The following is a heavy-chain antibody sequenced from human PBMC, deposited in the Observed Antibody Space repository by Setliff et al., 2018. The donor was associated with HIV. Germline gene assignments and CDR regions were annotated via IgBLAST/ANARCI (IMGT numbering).Heavy chain of an antibody. Sequence: PGGSLRLSCAASEFTFRSYAMHWVRQAPGKGLEWVALISSDGSNKYYADSAKGRFTISRDNSKNTLYLQMNSLRTEDTAVYYCARVRMGALEHWGQGTLVTVSS. CDR2: ISSDGSNK. J-gene: IGHJ1*01. CDR1: EFTFRSYA. CDR3: ARVRMGALEH. D-gene: IGHD1-26*01. V-gene: IGHV3-30*04.